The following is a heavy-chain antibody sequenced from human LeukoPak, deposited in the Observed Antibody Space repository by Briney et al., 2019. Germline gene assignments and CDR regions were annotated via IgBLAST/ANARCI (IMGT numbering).Heavy chain of an antibody. Sequence: GGSLRLSCAASGFTFSNYWMSWVRQAPEKGLEWVANIKQDGSEKYYVDSVKGRFTISRDNAKNSLYLQMNSLRAEDTAVYYCARVVLGWFDPWGQGTLVTVSS. CDR2: IKQDGSEK. CDR3: ARVVLGWFDP. V-gene: IGHV3-7*01. J-gene: IGHJ5*02. CDR1: GFTFSNYW. D-gene: IGHD7-27*01.